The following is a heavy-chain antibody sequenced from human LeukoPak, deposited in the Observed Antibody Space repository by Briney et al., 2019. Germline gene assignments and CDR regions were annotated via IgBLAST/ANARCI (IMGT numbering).Heavy chain of an antibody. Sequence: GGSLRLSCAASGFTLSNYWMNWVRQVPGKGLVWVSHINSDGSNIRYADSVKGRFTVSRDNAKNSLYLQMDSLRPEDTAVYYCIRDGLGTSPYDLWGQGALVTVSS. CDR2: INSDGSNI. CDR1: GFTLSNYW. CDR3: IRDGLGTSPYDL. J-gene: IGHJ5*02. D-gene: IGHD7-27*01. V-gene: IGHV3-74*01.